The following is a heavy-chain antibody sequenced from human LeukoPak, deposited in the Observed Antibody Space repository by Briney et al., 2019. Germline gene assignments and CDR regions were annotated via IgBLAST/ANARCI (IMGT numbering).Heavy chain of an antibody. Sequence: GGSLRLSCAASGFSFSNAWMSWGRQAPGKGLEWVGRIKSKTDGGTTDYAAPVKGRFTISRDDSKNTLYLQMNSLKTEDTAVYYCTTNSDSGYAHDYWGQGTLVTVSS. V-gene: IGHV3-15*01. CDR2: IKSKTDGGTT. CDR3: TTNSDSGYAHDY. J-gene: IGHJ4*02. CDR1: GFSFSNAW. D-gene: IGHD5-12*01.